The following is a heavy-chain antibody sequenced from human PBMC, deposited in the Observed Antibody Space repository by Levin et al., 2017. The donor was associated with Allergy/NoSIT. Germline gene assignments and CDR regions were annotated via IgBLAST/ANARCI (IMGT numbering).Heavy chain of an antibody. V-gene: IGHV4-59*01. J-gene: IGHJ3*02. D-gene: IGHD1-26*01. CDR1: GGSISSYY. CDR3: ARGGSIVGATFVPTLDAFDI. CDR2: IYYSGST. Sequence: SQTLSLTCTVSGGSISSYYWSWIRQPPGKGLEWIGYIYYSGSTNYNPSLKSRVTISVDTSKNQFSLKLSSVTAADTAVYYCARGGSIVGATFVPTLDAFDIWGQGTMVTVSS.